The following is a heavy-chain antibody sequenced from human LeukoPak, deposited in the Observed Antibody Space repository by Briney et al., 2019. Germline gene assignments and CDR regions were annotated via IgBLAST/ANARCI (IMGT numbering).Heavy chain of an antibody. Sequence: PGGSLRLSCAASGFTISSSAMTWVRQAPGKGLEWVSAISGSGGSTYYADSVKGRFTISRDNSKNTLYLQMNSLRAEDTAVYYCAKMTYSSSSWFDPWGQGTLVTVSS. CDR3: AKMTYSSSSWFDP. D-gene: IGHD6-13*01. CDR1: GFTISSSA. V-gene: IGHV3-23*01. J-gene: IGHJ5*02. CDR2: ISGSGGST.